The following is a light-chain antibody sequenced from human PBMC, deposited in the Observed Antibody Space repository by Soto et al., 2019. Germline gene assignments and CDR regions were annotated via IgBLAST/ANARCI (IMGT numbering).Light chain of an antibody. V-gene: IGLV1-40*01. CDR3: QSYDSSLRGV. CDR1: SSNIGARFD. Sequence: QSVLTQPPSVSGAPGQRVTSSCTGSSSNIGARFDVHWYQQLPGRAPKLLIYDNNNRPSGVPDRFSGSRSGTSASLAITGLQAEDEADYYCQSYDSSLRGVFGTGTKVTVL. CDR2: DNN. J-gene: IGLJ1*01.